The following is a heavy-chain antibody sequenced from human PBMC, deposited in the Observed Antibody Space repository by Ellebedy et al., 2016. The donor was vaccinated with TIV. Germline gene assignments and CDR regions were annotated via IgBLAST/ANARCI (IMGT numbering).Heavy chain of an antibody. CDR2: IKYDGSET. Sequence: GESLKISCVASGFTFSRHYMHWVRQAPGKGLVWVSRIKYDGSETIYVDSVKGRFIISRDNAKNTLYLQMNSLRVEDTAMYYCARDGAVPGGKGDYWGQGTLVIVSS. CDR3: ARDGAVPGGKGDY. J-gene: IGHJ4*02. D-gene: IGHD4-23*01. CDR1: GFTFSRHY. V-gene: IGHV3-74*01.